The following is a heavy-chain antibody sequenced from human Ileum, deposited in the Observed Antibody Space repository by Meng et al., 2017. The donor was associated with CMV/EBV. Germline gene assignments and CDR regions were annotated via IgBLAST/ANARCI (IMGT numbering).Heavy chain of an antibody. D-gene: IGHD6-13*01. CDR2: IIPIFGTA. Sequence: SVKVSCKASGGTFSSYAISWVRQAPGQGLEWMGGIIPIFGTANYAQKFQGRVTITTDESTSTAYMELSSLRSEDTAVYYCARDTAAAGRLDYWGQGTPVTVSS. J-gene: IGHJ4*02. CDR1: GGTFSSYA. CDR3: ARDTAAAGRLDY. V-gene: IGHV1-69*05.